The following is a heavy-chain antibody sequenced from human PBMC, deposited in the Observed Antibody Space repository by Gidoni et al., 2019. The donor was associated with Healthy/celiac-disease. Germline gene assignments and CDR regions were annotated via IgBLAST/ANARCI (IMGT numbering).Heavy chain of an antibody. CDR2: IRSSSSTI. Sequence: VESGGGLVQPGGSLRLSCAASGFTFSSYSMNWVRQAPGKGLEWVSYIRSSSSTIYYADSGKGRLTISRDNAKNSLYLQMNSLRDEDTAVYYCARKTTVVTPFSYYYGMDVWGQGTTVTVSS. D-gene: IGHD4-17*01. V-gene: IGHV3-48*02. CDR3: ARKTTVVTPFSYYYGMDV. J-gene: IGHJ6*02. CDR1: GFTFSSYS.